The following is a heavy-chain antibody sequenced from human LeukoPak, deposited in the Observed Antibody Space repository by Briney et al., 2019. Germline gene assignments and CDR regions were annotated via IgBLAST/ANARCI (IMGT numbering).Heavy chain of an antibody. J-gene: IGHJ4*02. CDR3: ARHLRGYSFGPCDY. CDR1: GGSISGNY. V-gene: IGHV4-59*08. D-gene: IGHD5-18*01. CDR2: IYYSGST. Sequence: SETPSLTCTVSGGSISGNYWSWIRQPPGKGLEWIGYIYYSGSTNYNPSLKTRVAISVDTSKNQFSLKLSSVTAADTAVYYCARHLRGYSFGPCDYLGQGTLVTVS.